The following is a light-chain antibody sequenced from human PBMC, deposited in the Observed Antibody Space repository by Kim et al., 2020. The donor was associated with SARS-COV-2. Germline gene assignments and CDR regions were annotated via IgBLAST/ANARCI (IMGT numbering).Light chain of an antibody. V-gene: IGKV4-1*01. CDR3: QHYYTVPYT. J-gene: IGKJ2*01. CDR1: QSVLYNSNNKNY. Sequence: TATINCKSSQSVLYNSNNKNYLAWYQQKPGQPPKLLISWASTRESGVPDRFSGSGSGTDFTLTITSLQAEDVAVYYCQHYYTVPYTFGQGTKLEI. CDR2: WAS.